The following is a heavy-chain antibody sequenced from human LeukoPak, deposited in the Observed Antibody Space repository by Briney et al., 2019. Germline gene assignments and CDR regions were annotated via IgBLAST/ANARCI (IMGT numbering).Heavy chain of an antibody. CDR1: GGTFSSYA. Sequence: SVKVSCKASGGTFSSYAISRVRQAPGQGLEWMGGIIPIFGTANYAQKFQGRVTITADESTSTAYMEPSSLRSEDTAVYYCARGGYYDSSGYRDDAFDIWGQGTMVTVSS. CDR2: IIPIFGTA. CDR3: ARGGYYDSSGYRDDAFDI. V-gene: IGHV1-69*13. J-gene: IGHJ3*02. D-gene: IGHD3-22*01.